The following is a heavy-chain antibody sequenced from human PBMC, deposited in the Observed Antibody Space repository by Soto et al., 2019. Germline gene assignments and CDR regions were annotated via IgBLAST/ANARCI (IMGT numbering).Heavy chain of an antibody. V-gene: IGHV3-15*01. CDR1: GFTFSNAW. CDR2: IKSKTDGGTT. J-gene: IGHJ4*02. D-gene: IGHD2-2*01. CDR3: TTVWSDCSSTSCYLFDY. Sequence: PGGSLSLSCAASGFTFSNAWMSWVRQAPGKGLEWVGRIKSKTDGGTTDYAAPVKGRFTISRDDSKNTLYLQMNSLKTEDTAVYYCTTVWSDCSSTSCYLFDYWGQGTLVTVSS.